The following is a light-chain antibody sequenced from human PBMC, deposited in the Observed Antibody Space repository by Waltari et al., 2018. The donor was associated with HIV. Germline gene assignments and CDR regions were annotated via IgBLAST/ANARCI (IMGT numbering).Light chain of an antibody. V-gene: IGLV1-40*01. CDR1: SSTIGAGYD. CDR2: GNN. Sequence: QSVLTQPPSVSGAPGQRVTISCTGSSSTIGAGYDVPWYQQLPGTAPKLLLCGNNHPPSGAPGRFSGYKSGTSASLAITGLLAEDEADYYCQSYDSSLSVWVFGGGTKLTVL. CDR3: QSYDSSLSVWV. J-gene: IGLJ3*02.